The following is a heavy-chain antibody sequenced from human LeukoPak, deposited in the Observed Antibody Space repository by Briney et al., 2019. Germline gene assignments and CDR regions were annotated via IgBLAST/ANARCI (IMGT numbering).Heavy chain of an antibody. Sequence: ASVKVSCKASGYTFTGYYMHWVRQAPGQGLEWMGWINPNSGGTNYAQKFQGWVTMTRDTSISTAYLQWSSLKASDTAMYYCARPGDGMGTTGYYYGLDVWGQGTTVTVSS. D-gene: IGHD1-26*01. CDR2: INPNSGGT. CDR1: GYTFTGYY. CDR3: ARPGDGMGTTGYYYGLDV. J-gene: IGHJ6*02. V-gene: IGHV1-2*04.